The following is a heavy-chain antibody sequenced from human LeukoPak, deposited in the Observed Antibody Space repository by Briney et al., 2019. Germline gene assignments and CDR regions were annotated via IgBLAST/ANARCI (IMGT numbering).Heavy chain of an antibody. CDR2: VYYRGNT. V-gene: IGHV4-39*01. Sequence: SETLSLTCTVSGDSISSTNYFWGWVRQPPGKGLEWIASVYYRGNTYYNPSLKSRVAITVDTSRNQNSLKVNSVTAADTAVYYCALLEEKGCTEGTCAFDTWGQGMLVTASS. D-gene: IGHD2-8*02. CDR1: GDSISSTNYF. CDR3: ALLEEKGCTEGTCAFDT. J-gene: IGHJ4*02.